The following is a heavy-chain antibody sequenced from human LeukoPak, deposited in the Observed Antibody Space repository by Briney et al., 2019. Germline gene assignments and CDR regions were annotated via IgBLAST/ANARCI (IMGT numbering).Heavy chain of an antibody. D-gene: IGHD6-13*01. V-gene: IGHV3-21*01. Sequence: WGSLRLSCAASGFTFSSYSMNWVRQAPGKGLEWVSSISSSSSYIYYADSVKGRFTISRDNAKNSLYLQMNSLRAEDTAVYYCARVLIAAAGNDYWGQGTLVTVSS. CDR2: ISSSSSYI. CDR3: ARVLIAAAGNDY. CDR1: GFTFSSYS. J-gene: IGHJ4*02.